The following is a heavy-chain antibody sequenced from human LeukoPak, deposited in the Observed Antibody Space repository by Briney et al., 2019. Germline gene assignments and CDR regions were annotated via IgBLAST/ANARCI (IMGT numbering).Heavy chain of an antibody. CDR3: AKLVYGDYYFDY. CDR2: ISGSGGST. V-gene: IGHV3-23*01. D-gene: IGHD4-17*01. J-gene: IGHJ4*02. CDR1: GFTFSSYA. Sequence: GGSLLLSCAASGFTFSSYAMSWVRQAPGKGLEGVSAISGSGGSTYYADSVKGRFTISRDNSKNTLYLQMNSLRAEDTAVYYCAKLVYGDYYFDYWGQGTLVTVSS.